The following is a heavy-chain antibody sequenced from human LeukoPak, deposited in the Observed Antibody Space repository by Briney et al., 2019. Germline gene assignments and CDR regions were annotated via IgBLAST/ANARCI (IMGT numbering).Heavy chain of an antibody. CDR2: ISYDGSNK. V-gene: IGHV3-30*18. Sequence: GGSLRLSCAASGFTFSSYGMHWVRQAPGKGLEWVAVISYDGSNKYYADSVKGRFTISRDNSKNTLYLQMNSLRAEDTAVYYCAKDVLEYSSSSGILDYWGQGTLVTVSS. CDR1: GFTFSSYG. CDR3: AKDVLEYSSSSGILDY. J-gene: IGHJ4*02. D-gene: IGHD6-6*01.